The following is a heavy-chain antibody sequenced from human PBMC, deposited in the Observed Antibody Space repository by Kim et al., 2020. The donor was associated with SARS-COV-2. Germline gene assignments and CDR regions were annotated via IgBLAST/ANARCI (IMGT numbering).Heavy chain of an antibody. D-gene: IGHD1-26*01. V-gene: IGHV4-59*01. CDR2: IYYSGST. CDR1: GGSISSYY. Sequence: SETLSLTCTVSGGSISSYYWSWIRQPPGKGLEWIGYIYYSGSTNYNPSLKSRVTISVDTSKNQFSLKLSSVTAADTAVYYCARDRWERDSLYYYGMDVWGQGTTVTVSS. CDR3: ARDRWERDSLYYYGMDV. J-gene: IGHJ6*02.